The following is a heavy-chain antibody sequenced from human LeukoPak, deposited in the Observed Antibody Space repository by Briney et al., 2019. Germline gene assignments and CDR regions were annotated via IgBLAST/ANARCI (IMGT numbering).Heavy chain of an antibody. CDR1: GYTFTSYA. Sequence: ASVKVSCKASGYTFTSYAMNWVRQAPGQGLEWMGWINTNTGNPTYAQGFTGRFVFSLDTSVSTAYLQISSLKAEDTAVYYCVRVPNIVVVTAIHLDYWGQGTLVTVSS. CDR3: VRVPNIVVVTAIHLDY. V-gene: IGHV7-4-1*02. J-gene: IGHJ4*02. D-gene: IGHD2-21*02. CDR2: INTNTGNP.